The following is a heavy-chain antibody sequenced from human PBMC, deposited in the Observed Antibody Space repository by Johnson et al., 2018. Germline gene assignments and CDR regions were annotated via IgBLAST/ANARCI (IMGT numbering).Heavy chain of an antibody. Sequence: QVQLQESGPGLVKPSETLSLICTVSGGSITTNFYSWIRQPPGKGLEWIGPIYYSGSPTYNPSLKSRVIFSIDPSNNQVSLQLRSVTAADPAIYYCARVITSSDWLLRPTAFDIWGLGTVVTVSS. V-gene: IGHV4-59*01. CDR2: IYYSGSP. D-gene: IGHD3-9*01. CDR3: ARVITSSDWLLRPTAFDI. CDR1: GGSITTNF. J-gene: IGHJ3*02.